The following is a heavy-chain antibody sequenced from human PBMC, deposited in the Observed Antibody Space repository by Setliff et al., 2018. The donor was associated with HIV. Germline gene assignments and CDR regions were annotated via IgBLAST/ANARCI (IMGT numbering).Heavy chain of an antibody. CDR2: INNDTTTT. CDR3: AMFSSSSG. D-gene: IGHD6-6*01. J-gene: IGHJ4*02. CDR1: GFTFSRYW. V-gene: IGHV3-74*01. Sequence: SLKISCAASGFTFSRYWMHWVRQAPGQGLVWVSGINNDTTTTTYADSVKGRFSISRDNAKNTLYLQMNGLRGDDTAVYYCAMFSSSSGWGQGTQVTVSS.